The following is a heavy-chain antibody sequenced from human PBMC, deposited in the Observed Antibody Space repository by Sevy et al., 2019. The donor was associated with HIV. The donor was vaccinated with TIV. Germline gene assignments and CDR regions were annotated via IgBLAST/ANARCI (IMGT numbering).Heavy chain of an antibody. J-gene: IGHJ6*02. CDR3: ARESYDFWTASVDYDYGMDV. V-gene: IGHV1-2*02. D-gene: IGHD3-3*01. Sequence: ASVKVSCKASGYTFTDTGYYVHWVRQAPGQGLEWMGWINPKSGATNYAQKFQGRVTMTRDTSVSTANMELSRLRSDDTAVYYCARESYDFWTASVDYDYGMDVWGQGTTVTVSS. CDR2: INPKSGAT. CDR1: GYTFTDTGYY.